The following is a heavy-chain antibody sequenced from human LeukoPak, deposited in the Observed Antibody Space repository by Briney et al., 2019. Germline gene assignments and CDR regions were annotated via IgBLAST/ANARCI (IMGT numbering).Heavy chain of an antibody. Sequence: GGSLRLSCAASGFTFSSYSMNWVRQAPGKGLEWVSSISSSSSYIYYADSVKGRFTISRDDSKNTLYLQMNSLRDEDTAVYHCTRDLGNFGRGGSYFDCWGQGTLVIVSS. V-gene: IGHV3-21*01. CDR3: TRDLGNFGRGGSYFDC. J-gene: IGHJ4*02. CDR2: ISSSSSYI. CDR1: GFTFSSYS. D-gene: IGHD4-23*01.